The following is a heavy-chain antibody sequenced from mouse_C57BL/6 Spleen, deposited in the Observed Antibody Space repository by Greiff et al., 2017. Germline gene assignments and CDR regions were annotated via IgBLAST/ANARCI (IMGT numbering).Heavy chain of an antibody. CDR3: ARDLFFDY. CDR1: GFTFSDYY. Sequence: VQLKESEGGLVQPGSSMKLSCTASGFTFSDYYMAWVRQVPEKGLEWVANINYDGSSTYYLDSLKSRFIISRDNAKNILYLQMSSLKSEDTATYYCARDLFFDYWGQGTTLTVSS. V-gene: IGHV5-16*01. CDR2: INYDGSST. J-gene: IGHJ2*01.